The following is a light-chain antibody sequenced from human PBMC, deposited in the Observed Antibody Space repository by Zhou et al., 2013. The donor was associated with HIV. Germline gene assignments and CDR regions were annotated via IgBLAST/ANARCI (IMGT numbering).Light chain of an antibody. CDR1: QDITHY. V-gene: IGKV1-16*01. J-gene: IGKJ1*01. Sequence: DFQMTQSPSSLSASVGDRVTITCRASQDITHYLAWYQQKPGKAPKFLIYGASTLQTGVPSRFSGSGSGTDFTLTISCLQSEDFAAYYCQQYYSNPWTFGQGTKVEIK. CDR3: QQYYSNPWT. CDR2: GAS.